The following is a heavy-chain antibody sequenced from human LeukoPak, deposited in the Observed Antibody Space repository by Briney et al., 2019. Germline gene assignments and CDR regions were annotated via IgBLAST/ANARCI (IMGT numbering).Heavy chain of an antibody. Sequence: SETLSLTCPVSGGSISSHYWSWIRQPPGKGLEWIGYIYYSGSTNYNPSLKSRVTTSVDTSKNQFSLKLSSVTAADTAVYYCAREGYDSSGPTGLDYWGQGTLVTVSS. CDR2: IYYSGST. J-gene: IGHJ4*02. CDR3: AREGYDSSGPTGLDY. CDR1: GGSISSHY. D-gene: IGHD3-22*01. V-gene: IGHV4-59*11.